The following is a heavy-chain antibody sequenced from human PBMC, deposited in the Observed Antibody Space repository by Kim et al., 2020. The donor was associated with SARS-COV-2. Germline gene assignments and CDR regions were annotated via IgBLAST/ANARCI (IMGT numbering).Heavy chain of an antibody. D-gene: IGHD3-10*01. CDR2: IKQDGSEK. Sequence: GGSLRLSCAASGFTFSSYWMSWVRQAPGKGLEWVANIKQDGSEKYYVDSVKGRFTISRDNAKNSLYLQMNSLGAEDTAVYYCARDRITMVRGVYYYYGMDVWGQGTTVTVSS. CDR1: GFTFSSYW. V-gene: IGHV3-7*01. CDR3: ARDRITMVRGVYYYYGMDV. J-gene: IGHJ6*02.